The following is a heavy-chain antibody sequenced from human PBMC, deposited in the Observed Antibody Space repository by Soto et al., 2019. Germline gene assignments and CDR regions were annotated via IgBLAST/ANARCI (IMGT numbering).Heavy chain of an antibody. J-gene: IGHJ6*02. CDR3: ARVAAVRSDSAGYHGMDV. CDR1: GGSISSSSYY. V-gene: IGHV4-39*02. Sequence: SETLSLTCTVSGGSISSSSYYWGWVRQPPGQGLEWIGNIYYSGSTYYNPSLKSRVTISVDTSKNHFSVKLTSVTAADTAVYYCARVAAVRSDSAGYHGMDVWGQGTTVTVSS. CDR2: IYYSGST. D-gene: IGHD3-22*01.